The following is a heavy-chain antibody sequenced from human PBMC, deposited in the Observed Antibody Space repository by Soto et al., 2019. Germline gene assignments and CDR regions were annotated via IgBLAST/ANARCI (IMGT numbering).Heavy chain of an antibody. CDR1: GYTFTSYG. V-gene: IGHV1-18*01. CDR2: ISAYNGNT. CDR3: ARDLGGSYYAPVDY. Sequence: QVQLVQSGAEVKKPGASVKVSCKASGYTFTSYGISWVRQAPGQGLEWMGWISAYNGNTKYAQKLQGRVTTTTDTATGTAYMELRSLRSDDTAVYYCARDLGGSYYAPVDYWGQGTLVTVAS. D-gene: IGHD1-26*01. J-gene: IGHJ4*02.